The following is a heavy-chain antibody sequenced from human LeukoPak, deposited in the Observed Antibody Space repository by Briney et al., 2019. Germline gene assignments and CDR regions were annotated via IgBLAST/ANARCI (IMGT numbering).Heavy chain of an antibody. CDR1: GFTFSSYR. Sequence: GGSLRLSCAASGFTFSSYRMNWVRQAPGKGLEWVSSISSSSSYIYYADSVKGRFTISRDNAKNSLYLQMNSLRAEDTAVYYCARGYYYDSSGYYYVYWGQGTLVTVSS. CDR2: ISSSSSYI. V-gene: IGHV3-21*01. CDR3: ARGYYYDSSGYYYVY. J-gene: IGHJ4*02. D-gene: IGHD3-22*01.